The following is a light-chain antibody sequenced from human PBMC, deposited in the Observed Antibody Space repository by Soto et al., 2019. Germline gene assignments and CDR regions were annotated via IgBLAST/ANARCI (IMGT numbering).Light chain of an antibody. CDR3: QQRSNWPT. CDR2: AAS. J-gene: IGKJ4*01. Sequence: EIVMTQSPATLSVSPGEWATLSCRASQSVRSNLVWYQQRPGQAPRLLIYAASTRATGIPARFSGSGSGTEFTLTIDSLEPEDFAVYYCQQRSNWPTFGGGTKVDIK. V-gene: IGKV3-15*01. CDR1: QSVRSN.